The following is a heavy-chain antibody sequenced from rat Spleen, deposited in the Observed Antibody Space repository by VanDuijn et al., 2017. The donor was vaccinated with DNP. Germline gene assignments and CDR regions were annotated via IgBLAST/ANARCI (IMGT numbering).Heavy chain of an antibody. CDR3: ARWPGYNPPYAMDA. CDR1: GYSITSCCR. CDR2: INSAGSI. J-gene: IGHJ4*01. Sequence: VQLQESGPGLVEPSQSLSLICSVTGYSITSCCRWTWIRKFPGHKLEWMGYINSAGSIEYNPSLKGRISITSDTSKNQLFLQVNSVTTEDTATYYCARWPGYNPPYAMDAWGQGTSVTVSS. D-gene: IGHD1-4*01. V-gene: IGHV3-3*01.